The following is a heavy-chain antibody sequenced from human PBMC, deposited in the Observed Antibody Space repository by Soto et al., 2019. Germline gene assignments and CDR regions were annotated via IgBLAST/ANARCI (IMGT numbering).Heavy chain of an antibody. Sequence: QVQLRESGAGLVRPSETLSLTCTVSGGSISGYYWSWIRQPPGKGLEWIGYIYYNGTTNYNPSLNSRVTILVATSKNQFSLKLSSVTAADTAVYYFARDRGRTAALDYWGQGNLVTVSS. V-gene: IGHV4-59*01. CDR1: GGSISGYY. J-gene: IGHJ4*02. D-gene: IGHD6-13*01. CDR2: IYYNGTT. CDR3: ARDRGRTAALDY.